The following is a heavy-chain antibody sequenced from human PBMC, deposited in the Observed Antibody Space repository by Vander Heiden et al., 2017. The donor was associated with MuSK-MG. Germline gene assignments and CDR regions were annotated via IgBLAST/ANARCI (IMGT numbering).Heavy chain of an antibody. V-gene: IGHV1-2*02. CDR3: ARCSVAAAGTGDFDY. J-gene: IGHJ4*02. D-gene: IGHD6-13*01. CDR2: INPNSGGT. CDR1: GYTFTGYY. Sequence: QVQLVQSGAAVKKPGASVTVSCKALGYTFTGYYMHWVRKAPGQGLEWMGWINPNSGGTNYAQKFQGRVTMTRDTSISTAYMELSRLRSDDTAVYYCARCSVAAAGTGDFDYWGQGTLVTVSS.